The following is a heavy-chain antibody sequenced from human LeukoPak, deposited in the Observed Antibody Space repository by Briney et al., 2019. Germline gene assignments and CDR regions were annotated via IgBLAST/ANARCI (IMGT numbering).Heavy chain of an antibody. V-gene: IGHV3-53*01. D-gene: IGHD6-13*01. CDR2: IYSGGST. Sequence: PGGSLRLSCAASGFTVSSNYMSWVRQAPGKGLEWVSVIYSGGSTYYADSVKGRFTISRDNSKNTLYLQMNSLRAEDTAVYYCARDYIGIADGYYMDVWGKGTTVTVSS. J-gene: IGHJ6*03. CDR3: ARDYIGIADGYYMDV. CDR1: GFTVSSNY.